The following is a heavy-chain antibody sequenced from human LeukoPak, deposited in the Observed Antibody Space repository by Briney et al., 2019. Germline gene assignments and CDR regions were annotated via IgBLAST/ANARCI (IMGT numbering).Heavy chain of an antibody. CDR3: ARTAGEVTTRDY. J-gene: IGHJ4*02. CDR1: GGSISSYY. Sequence: SETLSLTCTVSGGSISSYYWSWIRQPPGKGLEWIGYIYYSGSTYYNPSLKSRVTISVDTSKNQFSLKLSSVTAADTAVYYCARTAGEVTTRDYWGQGTLVTVSS. CDR2: IYYSGST. D-gene: IGHD4-17*01. V-gene: IGHV4-30-4*01.